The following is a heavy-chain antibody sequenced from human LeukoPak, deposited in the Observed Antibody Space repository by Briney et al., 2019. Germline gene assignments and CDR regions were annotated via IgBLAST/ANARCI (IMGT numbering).Heavy chain of an antibody. V-gene: IGHV3-33*01. Sequence: GRSLRLSCAASGFTFSSYGMHWVSQAPGKGLEWVAVIWYDGSNKYYADSVKGRFTISRDNSKNTLYLQMNSLRAEDTAVYYCARPREYYDSSGYSGFDYWGQGTLVTVSS. J-gene: IGHJ4*02. D-gene: IGHD3-22*01. CDR1: GFTFSSYG. CDR2: IWYDGSNK. CDR3: ARPREYYDSSGYSGFDY.